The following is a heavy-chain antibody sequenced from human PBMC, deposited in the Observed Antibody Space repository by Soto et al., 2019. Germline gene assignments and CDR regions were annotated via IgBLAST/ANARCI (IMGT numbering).Heavy chain of an antibody. CDR1: GYTFTSYA. CDR2: INAGNGNT. J-gene: IGHJ6*02. CDR3: ASEYCISTSCLPYGMDV. Sequence: ASVKVSCTASGYTFTSYAMHWVRQAPGQRLEWVGWINAGNGNTKYSQKFQGRVTITRDTSASTAYMELSSLRSEDTAVYYCASEYCISTSCLPYGMDVWGQGTTVTVS. D-gene: IGHD2-2*01. V-gene: IGHV1-3*01.